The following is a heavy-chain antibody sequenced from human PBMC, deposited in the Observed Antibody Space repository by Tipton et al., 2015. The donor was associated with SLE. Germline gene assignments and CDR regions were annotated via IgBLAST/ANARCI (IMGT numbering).Heavy chain of an antibody. V-gene: IGHV4-59*11. CDR1: GGSISSHY. J-gene: IGHJ4*02. CDR2: IYYSGST. Sequence: LRLSCTVSGGSISSHYWSWIRQPPGKGLEWIGYIYYSGSTNYNPSLKSRDTISVDTSKNQFSLKLSSVTAADTAVYYCARGLAAGDRIWGQGTLVTVSS. D-gene: IGHD7-27*01. CDR3: ARGLAAGDRI.